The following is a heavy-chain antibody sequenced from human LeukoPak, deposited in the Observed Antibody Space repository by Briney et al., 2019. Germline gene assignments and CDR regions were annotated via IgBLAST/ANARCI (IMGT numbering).Heavy chain of an antibody. J-gene: IGHJ4*02. Sequence: SETLSLTCAVYGGSFSGYYWSWIRQPPGKGLEWIGEINHSGSTNYNPSLKSRVTISVDTSKNQFSLKLSSVTAADTAVYYCARGRGYSYGYFRNGVYYFDYWGQGTLVTVSS. CDR3: ARGRGYSYGYFRNGVYYFDY. D-gene: IGHD5-18*01. V-gene: IGHV4-34*01. CDR1: GGSFSGYY. CDR2: INHSGST.